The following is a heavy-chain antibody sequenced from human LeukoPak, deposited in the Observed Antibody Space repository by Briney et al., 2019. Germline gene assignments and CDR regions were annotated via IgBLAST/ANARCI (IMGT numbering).Heavy chain of an antibody. CDR2: ISYDGSNK. Sequence: GGSLRLSCAASGFTFSSYGMHWVRQAPGKGLEWVAVISYDGSNKYYADSVKGRFTISRDNSKNTLYLQMNSLRAEDTAVYYCAKADYDSSGYCDYWGQGTLVTVPS. CDR3: AKADYDSSGYCDY. CDR1: GFTFSSYG. D-gene: IGHD3-22*01. V-gene: IGHV3-30*18. J-gene: IGHJ4*02.